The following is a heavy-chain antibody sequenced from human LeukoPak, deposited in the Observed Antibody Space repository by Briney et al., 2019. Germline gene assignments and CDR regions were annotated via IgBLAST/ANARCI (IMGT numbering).Heavy chain of an antibody. D-gene: IGHD3-10*01. V-gene: IGHV4-34*01. CDR1: GGSFSGYY. J-gene: IGHJ4*02. CDR2: INHSGST. Sequence: SETLSLTCAVYGGSFSGYYWSWIRQPPGKGLEWIGEINHSGSTNYNPSLKSRVTISVDTSKNQFSLKLSSVTAADTAVYYCARGTMVRGVTYFDYWGQGTLVTVSS. CDR3: ARGTMVRGVTYFDY.